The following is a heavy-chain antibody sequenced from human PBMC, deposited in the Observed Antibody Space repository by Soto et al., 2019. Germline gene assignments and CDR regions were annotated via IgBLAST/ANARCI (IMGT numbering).Heavy chain of an antibody. D-gene: IGHD3-9*01. Sequence: GGSLRLSCAASGFTFSSYSMNWVRQAPGKGLEWVSYISSSSSTIYYADSVKGRFTISRDNAKNSLYLQMNSLRAEDTAVYYCAGYYDILTGYPYNWFDPWGQGTLVTVSS. V-gene: IGHV3-48*01. CDR3: AGYYDILTGYPYNWFDP. CDR2: ISSSSSTI. J-gene: IGHJ5*02. CDR1: GFTFSSYS.